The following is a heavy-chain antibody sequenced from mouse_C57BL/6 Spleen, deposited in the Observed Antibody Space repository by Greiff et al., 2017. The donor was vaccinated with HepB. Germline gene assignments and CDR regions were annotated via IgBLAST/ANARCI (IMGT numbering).Heavy chain of an antibody. CDR2: ISYDGSN. V-gene: IGHV3-6*01. CDR1: GYSITSGYY. Sequence: ESGPGLVKPSQSLSLTCSVTGYSITSGYYWNWIRQFPGNKLEWMGYISYDGSNNYNPSLKNRISITRDTSKNQFFLNLNSVTTEDTATYYCARGTYAMDYWGQGTSVTVSS. CDR3: ARGTYAMDY. J-gene: IGHJ4*01.